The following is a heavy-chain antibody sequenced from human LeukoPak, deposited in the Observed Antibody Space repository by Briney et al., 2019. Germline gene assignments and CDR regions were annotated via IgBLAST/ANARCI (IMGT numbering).Heavy chain of an antibody. V-gene: IGHV1-24*01. Sequence: ASVKVSCKVSGYALTELSLHWVRQAPGKGLEWMGGLDPEDGEMICSQKFQGRVTMTEDTSTDIAYMAMSSLTSEDTAVYYCATGRTKWDLLNYWGQGTLVTVSS. CDR1: GYALTELS. CDR2: LDPEDGEM. J-gene: IGHJ4*02. CDR3: ATGRTKWDLLNY. D-gene: IGHD1-26*01.